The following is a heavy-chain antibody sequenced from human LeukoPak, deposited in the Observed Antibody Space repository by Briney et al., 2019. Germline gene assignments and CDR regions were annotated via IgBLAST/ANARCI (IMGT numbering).Heavy chain of an antibody. CDR2: FDPEDGET. J-gene: IGHJ4*02. Sequence: GASVKVSCKVSGYTLTELSMHWVRQAPGKGLEWMGGFDPEDGETIYAQKFQGRVTMTEDTSTDTAYMELSSLRSEDTAVYYCATGLCVDTAMGFDYWGQGTLVTVSS. CDR1: GYTLTELS. CDR3: ATGLCVDTAMGFDY. V-gene: IGHV1-24*01. D-gene: IGHD5-18*01.